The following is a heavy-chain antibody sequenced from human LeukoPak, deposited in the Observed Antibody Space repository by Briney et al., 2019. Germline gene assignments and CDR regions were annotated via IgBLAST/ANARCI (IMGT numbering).Heavy chain of an antibody. V-gene: IGHV1-3*01. CDR2: INAGNGNT. J-gene: IGHJ4*02. D-gene: IGHD6-19*01. Sequence: ASVKVSCKASGYTFTSYAMHWVRQAPGQRLEWMGWINAGNGNTKYSQKFQGRVTITRDTSASTAYMELSSLRSEDTAVYYCARDGYSSGWSTWPYWGQGILVTVSS. CDR1: GYTFTSYA. CDR3: ARDGYSSGWSTWPY.